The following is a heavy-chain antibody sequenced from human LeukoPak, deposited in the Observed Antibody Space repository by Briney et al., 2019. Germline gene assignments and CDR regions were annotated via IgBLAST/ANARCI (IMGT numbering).Heavy chain of an antibody. CDR2: INHSGST. CDR1: GGSISSSSYY. J-gene: IGHJ4*02. Sequence: SETLSLTCTVSGGSISSSSYYWGWIRQPPGKGLEWIGEINHSGSTNYNPSLKSRVTISVDTSKNQLSLKLSSVTAADTAVYYCARGGSIAVAGTWEDYWGQGTLVSVSS. D-gene: IGHD6-19*01. CDR3: ARGGSIAVAGTWEDY. V-gene: IGHV4-39*07.